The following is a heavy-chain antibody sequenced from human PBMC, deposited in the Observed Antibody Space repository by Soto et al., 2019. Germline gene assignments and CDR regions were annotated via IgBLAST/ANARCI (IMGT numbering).Heavy chain of an antibody. CDR1: GGSISRYY. J-gene: IGHJ4*02. CDR3: ARGRYSSYDKGPLDY. Sequence: SETLSLTCAVSGGSISRYYWSWIRQPPGKGQEYIGYIYYSGSTNYNPSLNSRVTMSVDMSKNQFSLKLNSVTAADTALYYCARGRYSSYDKGPLDYWGQGTLVTVSS. CDR2: IYYSGST. D-gene: IGHD5-12*01. V-gene: IGHV4-59*01.